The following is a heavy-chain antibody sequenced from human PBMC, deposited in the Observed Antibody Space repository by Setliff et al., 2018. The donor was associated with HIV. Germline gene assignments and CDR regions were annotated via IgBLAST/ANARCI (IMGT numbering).Heavy chain of an antibody. J-gene: IGHJ4*02. V-gene: IGHV3-20*04. D-gene: IGHD3-3*01. CDR3: ATIWMRGAYFDY. CDR2: INWNGGST. Sequence: GGSLRLSCAASGFKFDDYGMSWVRQAPGKGLEWVSGINWNGGSTAYADSVKGRFTISRDNAKNSLYLQMNSLRAEDTAVYYCATIWMRGAYFDYWGQGTLVTVSS. CDR1: GFKFDDYG.